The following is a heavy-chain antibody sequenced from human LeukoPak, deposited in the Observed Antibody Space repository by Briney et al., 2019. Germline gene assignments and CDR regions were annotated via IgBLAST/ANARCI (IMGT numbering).Heavy chain of an antibody. CDR3: ARATTVTTWFDY. V-gene: IGHV1-2*02. CDR2: INPNSGGT. J-gene: IGHJ4*02. CDR1: GYTFTGYY. Sequence: ASVKVSCKASGYTFTGYYMHWVRQAPGQGLEWMGWINPNSGGTNYAQKFQGKVTMTRDTSISTAYMELSRLRSDDTAVYYCARATTVTTWFDYWGQGTLVTVSS. D-gene: IGHD4-17*01.